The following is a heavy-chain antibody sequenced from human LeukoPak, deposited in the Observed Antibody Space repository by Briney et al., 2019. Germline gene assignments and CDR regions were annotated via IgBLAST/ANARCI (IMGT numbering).Heavy chain of an antibody. CDR3: VRDPYEAY. J-gene: IGHJ4*02. D-gene: IGHD5-12*01. V-gene: IGHV3-33*08. CDR1: GFTLSSYT. Sequence: TGGSLRLSCAVSGFTLSSYTMHWVRQAPGKGLEWVAVIWYDGNNKYYADSVKGRFTISRDNSKNTLYLQMNSLRAEDTAVYYCVRDPYEAYWGQGTLVTVSS. CDR2: IWYDGNNK.